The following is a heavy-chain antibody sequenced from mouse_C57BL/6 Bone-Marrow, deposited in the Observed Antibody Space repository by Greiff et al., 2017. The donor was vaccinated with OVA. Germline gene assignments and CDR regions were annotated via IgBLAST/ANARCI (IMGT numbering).Heavy chain of an antibody. CDR2: IYPGSGNT. CDR3: ARWDDSWFAY. D-gene: IGHD2-13*01. V-gene: IGHV1-76*01. Sequence: VQLQQSGAELVRPGASVKLSCKASGYTFTDYYINWVKQRPGQGLEWIARIYPGSGNTYYNEKFKGKATLTAEKSSSTAYMQLSSLTSEDSAVYFCARWDDSWFAYWGQGTLVTVSA. CDR1: GYTFTDYY. J-gene: IGHJ3*01.